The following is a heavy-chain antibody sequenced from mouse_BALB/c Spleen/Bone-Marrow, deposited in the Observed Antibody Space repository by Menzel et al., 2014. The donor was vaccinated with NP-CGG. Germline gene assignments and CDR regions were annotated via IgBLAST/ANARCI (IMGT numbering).Heavy chain of an antibody. Sequence: QVQLQQSGAGLARPGASVKLSCKASGYTFTSYWMQWTKQRPGQGLEWIGAIYPGDGDTTYTQKFKGKATLTADKSSSTAYMQLGSLASEDSAVYYCARSRGGYFDVWGAGSTVTVSS. J-gene: IGHJ1*01. CDR3: ARSRGGYFDV. CDR1: GYTFTSYW. V-gene: IGHV1-87*01. CDR2: IYPGDGDT.